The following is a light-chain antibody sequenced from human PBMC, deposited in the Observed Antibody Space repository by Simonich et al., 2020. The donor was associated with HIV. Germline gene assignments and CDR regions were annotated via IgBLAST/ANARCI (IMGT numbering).Light chain of an antibody. Sequence: EIVLTQSPATLSLSPGERATLSCRASQSVSNYLAWYQQKPGQAPRLLIYDAFNRASGIAARFSGSGSGTDFTLTISSLEPEDSAVYYCQQYNNWPPYTFGHGTKLEIK. V-gene: IGKV3-11*01. CDR3: QQYNNWPPYT. J-gene: IGKJ2*01. CDR2: DAF. CDR1: QSVSNY.